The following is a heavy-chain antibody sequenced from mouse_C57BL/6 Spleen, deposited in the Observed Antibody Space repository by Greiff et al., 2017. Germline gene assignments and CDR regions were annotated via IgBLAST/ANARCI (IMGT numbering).Heavy chain of an antibody. CDR2: IHPNSGST. J-gene: IGHJ2*01. CDR1: GYTFTSYW. V-gene: IGHV1-64*01. D-gene: IGHD1-1*01. Sequence: QVQLKQPGAELVKPGASVKLSCKASGYTFTSYWMHWVKQRPGQGLEWIGMIHPNSGSTNYNEKFQSKATLTVDKSSSTAYMQLSSLTSEDSAVYYCARRGVVASFDYWGQGTTLTVSS. CDR3: ARRGVVASFDY.